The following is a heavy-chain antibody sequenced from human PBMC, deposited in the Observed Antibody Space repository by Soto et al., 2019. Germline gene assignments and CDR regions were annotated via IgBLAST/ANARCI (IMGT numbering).Heavy chain of an antibody. D-gene: IGHD4-17*01. CDR2: IIPILGIA. CDR3: ASTLGPRVTTIHTFDY. Sequence: ASVKISCKASGGTFSSYTISWVRQAPGQGLEWMGRIIPILGIANYAQKFQGRVTITADKSTSTAYMELSSLRSEDTAVYYCASTLGPRVTTIHTFDYWGQGTLVTVSS. V-gene: IGHV1-69*02. J-gene: IGHJ4*02. CDR1: GGTFSSYT.